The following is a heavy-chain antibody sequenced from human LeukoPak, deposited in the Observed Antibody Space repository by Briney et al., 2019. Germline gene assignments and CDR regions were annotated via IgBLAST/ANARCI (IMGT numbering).Heavy chain of an antibody. CDR3: ARGGITMIVLRGFDP. V-gene: IGHV4-39*07. CDR2: IYYSGST. Sequence: PSETLSLTCTVSGGSISSSSYYWGWIRQPPGKGLEWFGSIYYSGSTYYNPSLKSRVTISVDTSKNQFSLKLSSVTAADTAVYYCARGGITMIVLRGFDPWGQGTLVTVSS. D-gene: IGHD3-22*01. CDR1: GGSISSSSYY. J-gene: IGHJ5*02.